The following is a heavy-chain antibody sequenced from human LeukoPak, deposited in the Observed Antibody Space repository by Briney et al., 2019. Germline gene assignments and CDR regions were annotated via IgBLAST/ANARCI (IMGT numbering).Heavy chain of an antibody. CDR2: INTNTGNP. V-gene: IGHV7-4-1*02. CDR3: AREVAIGRAAMEGLLH. Sequence: ASVKVSCKSSGYTFTSYAMNWVRQAPGQGLEWMGWINTNTGNPAYAQGFTGRFVFSLDTSVSTAYLQISSLKADDTAVYYCAREVAIGRAAMEGLLHWGQGTLVTVSS. CDR1: GYTFTSYA. D-gene: IGHD5-18*01. J-gene: IGHJ4*02.